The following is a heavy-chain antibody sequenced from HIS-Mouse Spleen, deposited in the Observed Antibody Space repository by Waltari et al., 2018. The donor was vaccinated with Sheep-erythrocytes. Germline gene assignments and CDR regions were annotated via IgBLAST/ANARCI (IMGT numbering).Heavy chain of an antibody. CDR3: ARDEGTYYDFWSGYPPSYYFDY. Sequence: QLQLQESGPGLVKPSETLSLTCTVSGGSISSSSYYWGWIRQPPGKGLEWIGSIYYSGNSYYNPSLKSQVTISVDTSKNQFSLQLSSVTAADTAVYYCARDEGTYYDFWSGYPPSYYFDYWGQGTLVTVSS. D-gene: IGHD3-3*01. CDR2: IYYSGNS. V-gene: IGHV4-39*07. J-gene: IGHJ4*02. CDR1: GGSISSSSYY.